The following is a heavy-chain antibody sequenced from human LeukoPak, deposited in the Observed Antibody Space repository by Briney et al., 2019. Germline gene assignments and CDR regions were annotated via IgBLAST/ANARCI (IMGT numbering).Heavy chain of an antibody. V-gene: IGHV4-59*01. CDR1: GASITNYY. CDR2: VHHSGYI. D-gene: IGHD1-26*01. J-gene: IGHJ3*01. CDR3: ARARDFTGSYPDVFDV. Sequence: PSETLSLTCSASGASITNYYWNWLRQSPGKGLEWIGDVHHSGYINYNPSVKSRIAMSVDTSRSQFSLRLTSVTAADTAVYYCARARDFTGSYPDVFDVWGQGTMVTVSS.